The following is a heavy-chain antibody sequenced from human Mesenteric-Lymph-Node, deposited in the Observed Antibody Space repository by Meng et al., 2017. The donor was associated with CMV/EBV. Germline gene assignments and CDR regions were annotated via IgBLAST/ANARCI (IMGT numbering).Heavy chain of an antibody. Sequence: GESLKISCAASGFTFSSYAMSWVRQAPGKGLEWVASIKHDESEEFYLDSVKGRFTISRDIAKSSLDLQMSSLRAEDTAVYYCARVLFSYGLGARFDFWGQGTLVTVSS. CDR3: ARVLFSYGLGARFDF. CDR1: GFTFSSYA. D-gene: IGHD5-18*01. V-gene: IGHV3-7*01. J-gene: IGHJ4*02. CDR2: IKHDESEE.